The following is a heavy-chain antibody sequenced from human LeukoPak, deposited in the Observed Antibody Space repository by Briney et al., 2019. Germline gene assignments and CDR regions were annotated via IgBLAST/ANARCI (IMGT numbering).Heavy chain of an antibody. CDR2: IYYTGTT. D-gene: IGHD4-11*01. CDR1: GGSISGNY. V-gene: IGHV4-59*01. CDR3: ARGGYSNGPLPY. Sequence: PSETLSLTCTVSGGSISGNYWRWIRQPPGKGLEFIGFIYYTGTTSYNPSLKSRVTMSIDTSKNQFSLKLTSVTAADTAIYYCARGGYSNGPLPYWGQGTLVTVSS. J-gene: IGHJ4*02.